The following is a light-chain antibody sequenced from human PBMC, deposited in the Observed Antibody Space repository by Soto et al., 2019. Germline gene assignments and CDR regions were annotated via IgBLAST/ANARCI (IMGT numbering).Light chain of an antibody. V-gene: IGLV1-47*01. CDR2: RDN. CDR3: QSFDTSLNGLI. CDR1: SSNIGSNY. J-gene: IGLJ2*01. Sequence: QSVLTQPPSASGTPGQRVTISCSGSSSNIGSNYVYWYQQLPRTAPKLLLYRDNQRPSGVPDRFSDSKSGTSASLAISGLQAEDEADYYCQSFDTSLNGLIFGGGTKVTVL.